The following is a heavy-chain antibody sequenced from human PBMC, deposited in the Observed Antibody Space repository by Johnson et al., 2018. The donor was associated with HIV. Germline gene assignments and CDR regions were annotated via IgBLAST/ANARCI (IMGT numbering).Heavy chain of an antibody. V-gene: IGHV3-11*01. CDR1: GFTFSNYA. CDR3: AREGWYGDYVDAFDS. CDR2: ISSSGSTI. J-gene: IGHJ3*02. Sequence: QVQLVESGGGVVQPGGSLRLSCAASGFTFSNYAMSWVRQAPGKGLEWVSYISSSGSTIYHAESVKGRFTISRDNAKKSLYLQMNSLRAEDRALYYCAREGWYGDYVDAFDSWGQGAMVTVSS. D-gene: IGHD4-17*01.